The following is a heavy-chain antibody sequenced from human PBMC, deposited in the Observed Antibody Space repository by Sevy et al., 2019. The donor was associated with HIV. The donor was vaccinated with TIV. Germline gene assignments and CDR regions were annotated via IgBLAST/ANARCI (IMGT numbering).Heavy chain of an antibody. J-gene: IGHJ4*02. D-gene: IGHD2-8*01. Sequence: GGCLRLSCAASGFDFSIYSMSWVRQAPGKGLEWVSTLSFGCGKINYADSVKGRFTISIDNSESSVYLQMNNMRVEDTAVYYCARETWTKPHDYWGQGTLVTVSS. V-gene: IGHV3-23*01. CDR1: GFDFSIYS. CDR3: ARETWTKPHDY. CDR2: LSFGCGKI.